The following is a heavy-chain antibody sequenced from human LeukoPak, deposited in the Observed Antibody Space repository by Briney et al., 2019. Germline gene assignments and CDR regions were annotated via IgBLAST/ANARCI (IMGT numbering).Heavy chain of an antibody. CDR1: GFTFSSYG. Sequence: GGSLRLSCAASGFTFSSYGMHWVRQAPAKGLEWVAFIRYDGSNKYYADSVKGRFTISRDNSKNTLYLQMNSLRAEDTAVYYCAKDRCSSTSCYEKFWFDPWGQGTLVTVSS. J-gene: IGHJ5*02. CDR2: IRYDGSNK. V-gene: IGHV3-30*02. CDR3: AKDRCSSTSCYEKFWFDP. D-gene: IGHD2-2*01.